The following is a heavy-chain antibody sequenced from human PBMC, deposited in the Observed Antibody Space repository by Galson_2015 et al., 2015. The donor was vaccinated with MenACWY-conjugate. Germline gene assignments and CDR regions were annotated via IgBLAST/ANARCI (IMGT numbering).Heavy chain of an antibody. CDR2: IFPADSDT. V-gene: IGHV5-51*01. J-gene: IGHJ4*02. CDR1: GYRFRTNW. CDR3: AMSTAPGWYVRLDS. Sequence: QSGAEVKKPGESLKISCKASGYRFRTNWIGWVRQMPGKDLEWMGIIFPADSDTRYSPSFQGQVTISAYKSTSTASLQWSSLTASDTAIYYCAMSTAPGWYVRLDSCGQGTLVTVSS. D-gene: IGHD6-19*01.